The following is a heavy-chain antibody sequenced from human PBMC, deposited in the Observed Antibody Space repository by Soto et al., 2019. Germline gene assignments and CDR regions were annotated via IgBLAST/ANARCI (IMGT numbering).Heavy chain of an antibody. CDR3: GHSRCGGDCLRSYSSHYYYGMDV. J-gene: IGHJ6*02. D-gene: IGHD2-21*02. CDR1: GFSLNTGGLG. V-gene: IGHV2-5*02. CDR2: IYWDGDK. Sequence: QITLKESGPTLVKPTQTLTLTCTFSGFSLNTGGLGVGWIRQPPGKALEWLALIYWDGDKRYSPSLKSRLTNTKDTSNNQVVLTMTDRDPVDTGTYYCGHSRCGGDCLRSYSSHYYYGMDVWGQGTTVTVSS.